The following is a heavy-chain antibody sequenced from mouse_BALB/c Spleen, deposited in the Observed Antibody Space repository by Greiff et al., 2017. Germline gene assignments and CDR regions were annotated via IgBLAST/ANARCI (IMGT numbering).Heavy chain of an antibody. CDR1: GFNIKDTY. CDR3: ANLRRGAMDY. V-gene: IGHV14-3*02. J-gene: IGHJ4*01. D-gene: IGHD1-1*01. Sequence: DVKLQESGAELVKPGASVKLSCTASGFNIKDTYMHWVKQRPEQGLEWIGRIDPANGNTKYDPKFQGKATITADTSSNTAYLQLSSLTSEDTAVYYCANLRRGAMDYWGQGTSVTVSS. CDR2: IDPANGNT.